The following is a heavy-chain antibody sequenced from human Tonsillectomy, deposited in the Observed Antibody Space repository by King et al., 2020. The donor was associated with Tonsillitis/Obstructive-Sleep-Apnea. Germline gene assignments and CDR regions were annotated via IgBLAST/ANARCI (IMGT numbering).Heavy chain of an antibody. CDR3: AKDTSEGGAAILDY. D-gene: IGHD2-2*01. CDR1: GFTFDDYT. Sequence: VQLVESGGVVVQPGGSLRLSCAASGFTFDDYTMHWVRHAPGKGLEWVSLISWDGGSTYYADSVKGRFTISRDNSKNSVYLQMNRLRTEDTALYYCAKDTSEGGAAILDYWGQGTLVTVSS. CDR2: ISWDGGST. V-gene: IGHV3-43*01. J-gene: IGHJ4*02.